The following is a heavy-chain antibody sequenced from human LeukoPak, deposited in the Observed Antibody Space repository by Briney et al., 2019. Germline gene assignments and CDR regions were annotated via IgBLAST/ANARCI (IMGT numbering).Heavy chain of an antibody. J-gene: IGHJ4*02. Sequence: GESLKISCKGSGYSFTSYWIGWVRQMPGKGLEWMGIIYPGDSDTRYSPSFQGQVTISADKSISTAYLQWSSLKASDTAMYYCARQGSLSIAAAVSEDFDYWGQGTLVTVSS. CDR3: ARQGSLSIAAAVSEDFDY. CDR2: IYPGDSDT. V-gene: IGHV5-51*01. D-gene: IGHD6-13*01. CDR1: GYSFTSYW.